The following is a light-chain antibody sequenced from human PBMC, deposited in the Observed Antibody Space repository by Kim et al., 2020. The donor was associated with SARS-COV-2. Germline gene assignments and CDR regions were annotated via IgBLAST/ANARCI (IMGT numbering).Light chain of an antibody. CDR1: SSDVGRHNY. CDR2: AVS. Sequence: TLSGRGTSSDVGRHNYVSWYPQHPGKAPKIMIYAVSNRPAGVSNRFSGSKSGNTASLTISGLQAEDEADYYCSSYTSSSTLGVVFGGGTQLTVL. J-gene: IGLJ2*01. CDR3: SSYTSSSTLGVV. V-gene: IGLV2-14*01.